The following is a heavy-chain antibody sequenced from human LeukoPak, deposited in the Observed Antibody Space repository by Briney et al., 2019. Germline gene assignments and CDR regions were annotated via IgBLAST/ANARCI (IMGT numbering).Heavy chain of an antibody. D-gene: IGHD6-13*01. V-gene: IGHV3-53*04. Sequence: GGSLRLSCAASGFTVSSNYMSCVRQAPGKGLEWVSVIYSGGSTYYADSVKGRFTISRHNSKNTLYLQMNSLRAEDTAVYYCARAPLYSSRDSDFDYWGQGTLVTVSS. CDR2: IYSGGST. CDR3: ARAPLYSSRDSDFDY. J-gene: IGHJ4*02. CDR1: GFTVSSNY.